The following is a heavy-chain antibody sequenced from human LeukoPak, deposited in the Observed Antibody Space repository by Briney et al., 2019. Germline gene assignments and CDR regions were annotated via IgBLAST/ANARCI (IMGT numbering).Heavy chain of an antibody. CDR2: IYYNGST. CDR1: GGSISRFY. Sequence: SETLSLTCTVSGGSISRFYWSWIRQPPGKGLEWIGYIYYNGSTNYNPSLKSRVTASVDTSKNQFSMRLRSVTAADTAVYYCARGETYFDYWGQGTLVTVSS. V-gene: IGHV4-59*01. D-gene: IGHD5-24*01. J-gene: IGHJ4*02. CDR3: ARGETYFDY.